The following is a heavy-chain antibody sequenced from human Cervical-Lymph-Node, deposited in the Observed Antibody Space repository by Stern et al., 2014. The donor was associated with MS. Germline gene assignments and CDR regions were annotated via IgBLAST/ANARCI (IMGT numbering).Heavy chain of an antibody. J-gene: IGHJ5*02. CDR3: VRDAVEMTP. D-gene: IGHD5-24*01. Sequence: VQLVESGGGLVQPGGSLRLACTASGFTFSNYWIHWVRQAPGKGLVWVSRTNHNGTYTHYADSVKGRFTISRDNAKNTLYLQMTSLRVEDTAVYYCVRDAVEMTPWGQGTLVTVSS. CDR1: GFTFSNYW. CDR2: TNHNGTYT. V-gene: IGHV3-74*01.